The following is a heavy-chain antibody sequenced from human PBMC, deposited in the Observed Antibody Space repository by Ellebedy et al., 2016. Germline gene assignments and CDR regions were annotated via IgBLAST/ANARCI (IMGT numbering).Heavy chain of an antibody. J-gene: IGHJ5*02. CDR3: ARGVGGTSLNWFDP. CDR2: LSGSGGSS. CDR1: GFTFSDYA. Sequence: GGSLRLXCSASGFTFSDYAMSWVRQAPGRGLEWVSTLSGSGGSSYSADAAKGRFTISRDNSKNTLYLQMNSLRGEDTALYYCARGVGGTSLNWFDPWGQGTLVTVSS. D-gene: IGHD3-16*01. V-gene: IGHV3-23*01.